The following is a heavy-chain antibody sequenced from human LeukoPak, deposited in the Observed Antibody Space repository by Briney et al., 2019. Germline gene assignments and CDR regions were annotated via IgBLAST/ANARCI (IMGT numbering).Heavy chain of an antibody. D-gene: IGHD4-11*01. V-gene: IGHV3-21*01. J-gene: IGHJ6*03. CDR2: ISGSGGGT. Sequence: GGSLRLSCAASGFTVSSNYMSWVRQAAGKGLEWVSLISGSGGGTYYADSVKGRFTISRDNAKNSLYLQMNSLRAEDTAVYYCARVQSGYMDVWGKGTTVTVSS. CDR1: GFTVSSNY. CDR3: ARVQSGYMDV.